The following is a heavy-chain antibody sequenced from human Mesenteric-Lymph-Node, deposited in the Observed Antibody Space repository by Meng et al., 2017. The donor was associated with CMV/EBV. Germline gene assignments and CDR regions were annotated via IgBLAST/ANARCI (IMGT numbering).Heavy chain of an antibody. CDR3: ARVPLTYYDFWSGRLNYYYGMDV. Sequence: ASVKVSCKASGYTFTSYGISWVRQAPGQGLEWMGWISAYNGNTNYAQKLQGRVTMTTDTSTSTAYMELRSLRSDDTAVYYCARVPLTYYDFWSGRLNYYYGMDVWGQGTTVTVSS. D-gene: IGHD3-3*01. CDR1: GYTFTSYG. CDR2: ISAYNGNT. V-gene: IGHV1-18*01. J-gene: IGHJ6*02.